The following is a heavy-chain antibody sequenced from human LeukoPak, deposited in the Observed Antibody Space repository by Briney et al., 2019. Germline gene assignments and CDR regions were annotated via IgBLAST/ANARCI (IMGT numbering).Heavy chain of an antibody. CDR3: ARDGDSRGYYLQDAFVI. J-gene: IGHJ3*02. V-gene: IGHV4-34*01. CDR2: INHSGST. D-gene: IGHD3-22*01. CDR1: GGSFSGYY. Sequence: SETLSLTCAVYGGSFSGYYWSWIRQPPGKGLEWIGEINHSGSTNYNPSLKSRVTMLVDMSKNQFSLKLSSVTAADTAVYYCARDGDSRGYYLQDAFVIWRQGTMVTVSS.